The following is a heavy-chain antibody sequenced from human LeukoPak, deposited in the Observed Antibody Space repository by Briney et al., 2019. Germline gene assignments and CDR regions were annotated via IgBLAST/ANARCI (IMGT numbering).Heavy chain of an antibody. CDR2: IGSSGENT. V-gene: IGHV3-23*01. CDR3: AKDKTNSIWRFFDY. Sequence: GGSLRLSCGASGFTFRGYAMAWVRQAPGKGLEWVSTIGSSGENTYYTDSVKGRFTVSRDNSKNTFYLQMNSLRAEDTAVYFCAKDKTNSIWRFFDYWGQGTLVTVSS. J-gene: IGHJ4*02. D-gene: IGHD6-13*01. CDR1: GFTFRGYA.